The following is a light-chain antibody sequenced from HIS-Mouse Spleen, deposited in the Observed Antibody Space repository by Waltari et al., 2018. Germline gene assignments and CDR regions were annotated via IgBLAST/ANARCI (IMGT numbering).Light chain of an antibody. CDR3: CSYAGSYTWV. CDR1: SSDFGGYHY. V-gene: IGLV2-11*01. Sequence: QSALTQPRSVSGSPGQSVTISFTGTSSDFGGYHYVSWYQQHPGKAPKLIIYDVSKRPSGVPDRFSGSKSGNTASLTISGLQAEDEADYYCCSYAGSYTWVFGGGTKLTAL. J-gene: IGLJ3*02. CDR2: DVS.